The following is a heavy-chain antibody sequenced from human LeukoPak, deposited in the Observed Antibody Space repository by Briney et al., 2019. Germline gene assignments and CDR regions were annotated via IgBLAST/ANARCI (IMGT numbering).Heavy chain of an antibody. Sequence: GGSLRLSCAASGFTFSSYWMSWVRQAPGKGLEWVSAISGSGGSTYYADSVKGRFTISRDNSKNTLYLQMNSLRAEDTAVYYCAKIGAARSGRDYWGQGTLVTVSS. CDR2: ISGSGGST. D-gene: IGHD6-13*01. CDR1: GFTFSSYW. CDR3: AKIGAARSGRDY. V-gene: IGHV3-23*01. J-gene: IGHJ4*02.